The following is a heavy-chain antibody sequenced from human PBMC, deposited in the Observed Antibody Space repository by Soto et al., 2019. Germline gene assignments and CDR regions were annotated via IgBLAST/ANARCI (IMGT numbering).Heavy chain of an antibody. CDR3: ARDLGGYASH. V-gene: IGHV3-74*01. CDR2: INTDGSTT. D-gene: IGHD3-16*01. Sequence: EVQLVESGGGLVQPGGSLRLSCAASGFTFSNYWMHWVHQAPGKGPVWVSRINTDGSTTNYADSVKGRFTISRDNAKNTLYLQTNILGAEDTAVYYCARDLGGYASHWGQGTLVTVSS. J-gene: IGHJ4*02. CDR1: GFTFSNYW.